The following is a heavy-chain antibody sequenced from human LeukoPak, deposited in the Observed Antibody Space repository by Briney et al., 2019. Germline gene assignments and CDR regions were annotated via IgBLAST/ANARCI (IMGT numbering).Heavy chain of an antibody. CDR2: ISGSGDYT. J-gene: IGHJ4*02. V-gene: IGHV3-23*01. D-gene: IGHD3-10*01. Sequence: PGGSLRLSCAASGFTFSSHGMSWVRQAPGKGLEWVSTISGSGDYTYYADSVKGRFTISRDNSKNTLYLQMNSLRAEDTAVYYCAKVTYGSGTYGASDSWGQGTLVTVSS. CDR1: GFTFSSHG. CDR3: AKVTYGSGTYGASDS.